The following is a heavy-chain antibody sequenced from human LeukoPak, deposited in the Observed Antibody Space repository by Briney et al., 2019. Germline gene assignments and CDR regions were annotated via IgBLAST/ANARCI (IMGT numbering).Heavy chain of an antibody. V-gene: IGHV3-21*01. Sequence: GGSLRLSCAASGFTFSSYSMNWVRQAPGKGLEWVSSISSSSSYIYYADSVKGRFTISRDNAKNSLYLQMNSLRAEDTAVYYCARGLPITIFGVGGGFDYWGQGTLVTVSS. CDR3: ARGLPITIFGVGGGFDY. J-gene: IGHJ4*02. D-gene: IGHD3-3*01. CDR1: GFTFSSYS. CDR2: ISSSSSYI.